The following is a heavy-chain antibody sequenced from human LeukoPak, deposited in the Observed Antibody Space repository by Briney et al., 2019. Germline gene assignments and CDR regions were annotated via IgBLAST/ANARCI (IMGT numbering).Heavy chain of an antibody. V-gene: IGHV3-30*02. CDR2: IRYDGSNK. Sequence: GGSLRLSCAASGFTFSSYGMHWVRQAPGKGLEWVAFIRYDGSNKYYADSVKGRFTISRDNSKNTLYLQMNSLRAEDTAVYYCATPYPHYYYYYYMDVWGKGTTVTVSS. D-gene: IGHD3-16*01. CDR3: ATPYPHYYYYYYMDV. J-gene: IGHJ6*03. CDR1: GFTFSSYG.